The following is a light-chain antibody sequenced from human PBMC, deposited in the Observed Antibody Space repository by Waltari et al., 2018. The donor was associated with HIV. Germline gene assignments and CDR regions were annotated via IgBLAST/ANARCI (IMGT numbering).Light chain of an antibody. J-gene: IGLJ2*01. CDR1: TSAVGAYDH. CDR2: EVT. V-gene: IGLV2-14*01. Sequence: QSALTQPASVSGSPGQSITMSCTGATSAVGAYDHVSWYQQHPGKAPKLIIYEVTNRPSGVSNRFSGSKSGITASLTISGLQTEDEADYYCSSYTNINTVVFGGGTKLTVL. CDR3: SSYTNINTVV.